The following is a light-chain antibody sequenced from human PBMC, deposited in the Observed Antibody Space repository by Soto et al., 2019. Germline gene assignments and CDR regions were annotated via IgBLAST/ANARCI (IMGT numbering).Light chain of an antibody. CDR1: QSVGSY. V-gene: IGKV3-11*01. CDR3: QQRSDWPPGFT. CDR2: DAS. Sequence: EIVLTQSPATLSLSPGERATLSCRASQSVGSYLAWYQQKPGQAPRLLIYDASNRATGIPARFSGSGSGTDFTLTISSLEPDDFAVYFCQQRSDWPPGFTFGPGTKVDV. J-gene: IGKJ3*01.